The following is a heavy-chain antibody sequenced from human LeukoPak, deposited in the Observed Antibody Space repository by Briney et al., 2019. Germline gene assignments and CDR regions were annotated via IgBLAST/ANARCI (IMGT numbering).Heavy chain of an antibody. CDR2: ISGSGGST. D-gene: IGHD3-3*01. Sequence: GGSLRLSCAASGFTFSSYWMSWVRQAPGKGLEWVSAISGSGGSTYYADSVKGRFTISRDNSKNTLYLQMNSLRAEDTAVYYCAKTWSGYYRVEWFDPWGQGTLVTVSS. V-gene: IGHV3-23*01. CDR1: GFTFSSYW. J-gene: IGHJ5*02. CDR3: AKTWSGYYRVEWFDP.